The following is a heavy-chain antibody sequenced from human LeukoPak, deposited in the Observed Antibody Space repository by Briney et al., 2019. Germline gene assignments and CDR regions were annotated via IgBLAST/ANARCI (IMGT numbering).Heavy chain of an antibody. CDR3: ARPRGNVEMATIPFDY. V-gene: IGHV3-21*01. D-gene: IGHD5-24*01. CDR1: GFTFSSYS. CDR2: ISGSSSYI. Sequence: GGSLRLSCAASGFTFSSYSMNWVRQAPGKGLEWVSSISGSSSYIYYAGSVKGRFTISRHNAKNSLYLEMNSLRAEDTAVYYCARPRGNVEMATIPFDYWGQGTLVTVSS. J-gene: IGHJ4*02.